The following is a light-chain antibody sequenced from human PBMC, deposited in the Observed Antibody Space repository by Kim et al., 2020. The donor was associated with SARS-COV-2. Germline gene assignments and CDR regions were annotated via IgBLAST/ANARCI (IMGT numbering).Light chain of an antibody. CDR2: DAS. Sequence: SPGESATPSCRASQSVRNSRLAWYQQKPGQAPRLLIYDASSRATGITDRFSGSGSGTDFTLTISRLEPEDFAVYYCQQYGASSLTFGGGTKVDIK. CDR1: QSVRNSR. V-gene: IGKV3-20*01. J-gene: IGKJ4*01. CDR3: QQYGASSLT.